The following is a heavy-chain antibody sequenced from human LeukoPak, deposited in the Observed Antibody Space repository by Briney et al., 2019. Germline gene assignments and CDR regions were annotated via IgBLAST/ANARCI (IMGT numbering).Heavy chain of an antibody. CDR3: AIGHYRNIPG. CDR2: IYTDGST. D-gene: IGHD1/OR15-1a*01. Sequence: GGSLRLSCAASGFTVSSKYMNWVRQAPGKGLEWVSVIYTDGSTYYADSVRARFSISRDDSKNTLSIQMNSLRAEDTAVYYCAIGHYRNIPGWGQGTLVTVSS. V-gene: IGHV3-66*01. J-gene: IGHJ4*02. CDR1: GFTVSSKY.